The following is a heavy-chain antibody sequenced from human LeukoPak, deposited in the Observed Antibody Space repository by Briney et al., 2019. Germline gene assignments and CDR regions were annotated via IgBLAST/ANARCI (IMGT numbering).Heavy chain of an antibody. V-gene: IGHV3-33*01. Sequence: VGSLRLSCAASGFTFSSSAMLWVRQAPGKGLEWVAIIWSDGSSKYNADSVKGRFTISRDNSKNTLYPQMNSLRAEDTAVYYCARDTPTSYWGQGTLVTVSS. CDR1: GFTFSSSA. CDR3: ARDTPTSY. CDR2: IWSDGSSK. J-gene: IGHJ4*02.